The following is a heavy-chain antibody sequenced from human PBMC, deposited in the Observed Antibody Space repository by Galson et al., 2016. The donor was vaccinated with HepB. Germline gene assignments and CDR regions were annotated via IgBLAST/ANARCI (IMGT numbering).Heavy chain of an antibody. CDR2: SDSSGASV. CDR3: AKEGPFSWNDY. D-gene: IGHD6-13*01. Sequence: CLRLSCAVSGFTFRDYYMSWVRQAPGKGLEWVSYSDSSGASVHYADSVKGRFTISRDNAKNSLFLQMNSLRSDDTAIYYCAKEGPFSWNDYWGQGTLVTVSS. J-gene: IGHJ4*02. V-gene: IGHV3-11*04. CDR1: GFTFRDYY.